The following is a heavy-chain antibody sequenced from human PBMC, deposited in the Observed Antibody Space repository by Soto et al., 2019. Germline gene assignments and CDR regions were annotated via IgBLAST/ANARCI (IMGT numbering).Heavy chain of an antibody. Sequence: SETLSLTCAVSGGSIRSNNWWSWVRQPPGKGLEWIGEIFHSGSTNYNPSLKTRVTISVDKSKNQFSLRLSSVTAADTAVYYCARVFSGSYSDYWGQGTLVTVSS. V-gene: IGHV4-4*02. CDR1: GGSIRSNNW. CDR2: IFHSGST. J-gene: IGHJ4*02. D-gene: IGHD1-26*01. CDR3: ARVFSGSYSDY.